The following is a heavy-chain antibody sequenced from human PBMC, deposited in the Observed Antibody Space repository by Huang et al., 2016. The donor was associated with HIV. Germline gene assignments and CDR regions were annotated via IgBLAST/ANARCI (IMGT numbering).Heavy chain of an antibody. Sequence: QVQLVQSGAEVKKPGASVKVSCQASGYSFPTYDINWVRQAPGQGLEWMGLMNPNTENTDYTQRFRGRATITMNTSINTAYMELSSLRSDDTAVYYCARGSFRSGYDSVQAFDVWGQGTMVTVSS. V-gene: IGHV1-8*02. CDR2: MNPNTENT. J-gene: IGHJ3*01. CDR3: ARGSFRSGYDSVQAFDV. D-gene: IGHD5-12*01. CDR1: GYSFPTYD.